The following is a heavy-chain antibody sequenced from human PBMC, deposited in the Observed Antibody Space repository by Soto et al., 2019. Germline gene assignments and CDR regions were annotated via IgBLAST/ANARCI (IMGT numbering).Heavy chain of an antibody. CDR1: RFTFSDYY. J-gene: IGHJ3*02. D-gene: IGHD3-22*01. Sequence: QVQLVESGGGLVKPGGSLRLSCVVSRFTFSDYYMNWIRQAPGKGLEWVSYISNTGSTKDYADSVKGRFTISRDNAKNSLYLQMNSLRAEDTAVYYGARAYEGGYDIWGQGTMVTVSS. V-gene: IGHV3-11*01. CDR3: ARAYEGGYDI. CDR2: ISNTGSTK.